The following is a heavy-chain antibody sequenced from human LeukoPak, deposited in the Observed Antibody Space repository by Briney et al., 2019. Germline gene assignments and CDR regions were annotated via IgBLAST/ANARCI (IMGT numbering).Heavy chain of an antibody. CDR2: INPNSGGT. CDR1: GYTFTSYD. V-gene: IGHV1-2*02. J-gene: IGHJ4*02. CDR3: ARDETTVGYIVIAVAGTFDY. D-gene: IGHD6-19*01. Sequence: ASVKVSCKASGYTFTSYDINWVRQAPGQGLEWMGWINPNSGGTNYAQKFQGRVTMTRDTSISTAYMELSRLRSDDTAVHYCARDETTVGYIVIAVAGTFDYWGQGTLVTVSS.